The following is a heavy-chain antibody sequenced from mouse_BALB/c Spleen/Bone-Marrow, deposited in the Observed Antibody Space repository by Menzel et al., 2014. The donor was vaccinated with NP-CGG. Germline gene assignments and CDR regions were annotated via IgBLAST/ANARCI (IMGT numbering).Heavy chain of an antibody. D-gene: IGHD2-4*01. CDR3: ARDRGLTYFDY. CDR1: GFTFTDYY. Sequence: EVHLVESGGGLVQPGGSLILSCAPSGFTFTDYYMSWVRQPPGKALEWLGFIRNKANGYTTEYSASVKGRFTISRDNSQSILYLQMNTLRAEDSATYYCARDRGLTYFDYWGQGTTLTVSS. V-gene: IGHV7-3*02. CDR2: IRNKANGYTT. J-gene: IGHJ2*01.